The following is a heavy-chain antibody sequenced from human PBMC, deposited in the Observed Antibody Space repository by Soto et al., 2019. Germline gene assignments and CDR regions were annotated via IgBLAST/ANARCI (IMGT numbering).Heavy chain of an antibody. Sequence: PSETLSLTCTVSGGSVSSGSDYWSWIRQPPGKGLECIGYIYYSGSTNYNPSLKSRVTISVDTSKNQFSLKLSSVTAADTAVYYCARDLGELDAFDIWGQGTMVTVSS. D-gene: IGHD1-7*01. CDR3: ARDLGELDAFDI. CDR1: GGSVSSGSDY. V-gene: IGHV4-61*01. J-gene: IGHJ3*02. CDR2: IYYSGST.